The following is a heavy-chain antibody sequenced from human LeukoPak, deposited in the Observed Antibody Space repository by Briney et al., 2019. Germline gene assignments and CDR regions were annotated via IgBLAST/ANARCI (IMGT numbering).Heavy chain of an antibody. V-gene: IGHV4-59*08. D-gene: IGHD6-19*01. CDR1: GGSISSYY. J-gene: IGHJ4*02. Sequence: SETLSLTCTVSGGSISSYYWSWLRQPPGKGLEWIGYIYYSGSTNYNPSLKSRVTISVDTSKNQFSLKLSSVTAADTAVYYCARQFVSSGWYYFDYWGQGTLVTVSS. CDR3: ARQFVSSGWYYFDY. CDR2: IYYSGST.